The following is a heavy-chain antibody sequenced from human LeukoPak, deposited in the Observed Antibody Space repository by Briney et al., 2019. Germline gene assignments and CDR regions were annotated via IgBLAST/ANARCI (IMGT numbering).Heavy chain of an antibody. V-gene: IGHV4-59*01. CDR3: AKGTLDILTGYPVVFDY. Sequence: SETLSLTCTVSGGSISSYYWSWIRQPPGKGLEWIGYIYYSGSTNYNPSLKSRVTISVDTSKNQFSLKLSSVTAADTAVYYCAKGTLDILTGYPVVFDYWGQGTLVTVSS. D-gene: IGHD3-9*01. J-gene: IGHJ4*02. CDR1: GGSISSYY. CDR2: IYYSGST.